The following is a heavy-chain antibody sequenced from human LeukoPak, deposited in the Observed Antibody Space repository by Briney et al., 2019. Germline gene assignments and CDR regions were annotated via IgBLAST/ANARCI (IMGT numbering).Heavy chain of an antibody. Sequence: PGGSLRLSCSTSGFTFTTYWMTWVRQAPGKGLEWVADIKQDGSEKYYVDSVKGRFTISRDNAKNSMDLRMNSLRVEDTAVYYCARGQQLVHWFGPWGPGILVTVSS. V-gene: IGHV3-7*04. CDR2: IKQDGSEK. CDR3: ARGQQLVHWFGP. J-gene: IGHJ5*02. D-gene: IGHD6-13*01. CDR1: GFTFTTYW.